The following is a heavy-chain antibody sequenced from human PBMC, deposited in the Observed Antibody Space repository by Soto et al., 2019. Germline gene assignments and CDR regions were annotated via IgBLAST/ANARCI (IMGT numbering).Heavy chain of an antibody. CDR3: ARELSSIAALNWFDP. Sequence: SETLSLTCAVSGGSISSGGYSWSWIRQPPGKGLEWIGYIYYSGSTYYNPSLKSRVTISVDTSKNQFSLKLSSVTAADTAVYYCARELSSIAALNWFDPWGQGTLVTVSS. CDR1: GGSISSGGYS. D-gene: IGHD6-6*01. CDR2: IYYSGST. V-gene: IGHV4-31*11. J-gene: IGHJ5*02.